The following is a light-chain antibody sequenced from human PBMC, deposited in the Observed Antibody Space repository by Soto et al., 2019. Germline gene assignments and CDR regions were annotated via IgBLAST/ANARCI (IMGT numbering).Light chain of an antibody. CDR3: QSYDSSLSGLL. CDR2: GNS. Sequence: QAVVTQPPSVSGAPGQRVTISCTGSSSNIGAGYDVHWYQQLPGTAPKLLIYGNSNRPSGVPDRFSGSKSGTSASLAITGLQAEDVAAYYSQSYDSSLSGLLFGGGTKLTVL. J-gene: IGLJ2*01. CDR1: SSNIGAGYD. V-gene: IGLV1-40*01.